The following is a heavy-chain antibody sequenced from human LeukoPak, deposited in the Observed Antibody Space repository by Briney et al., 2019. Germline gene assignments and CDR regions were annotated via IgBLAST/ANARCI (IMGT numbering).Heavy chain of an antibody. V-gene: IGHV4-59*01. CDR1: GDSIENYY. D-gene: IGHD2-2*03. CDR2: IYYSGST. CDR3: ARAGYCSSTSCQWVPLV. J-gene: IGHJ6*02. Sequence: SETLSLTCTVSGDSIENYYWIWLRQSPGKGLEWIGYIYYSGSTYYNPSLKSRVTMSVDTSKNQFSLKLNSVTAADTAVYYCARAGYCSSTSCQWVPLVWGQGTTVTVSS.